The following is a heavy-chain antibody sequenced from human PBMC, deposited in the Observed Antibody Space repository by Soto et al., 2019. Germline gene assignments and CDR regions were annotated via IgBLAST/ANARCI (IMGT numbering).Heavy chain of an antibody. V-gene: IGHV5-10-1*01. D-gene: IGHD6-13*01. J-gene: IGHJ6*02. CDR1: GYIFTSYW. Sequence: GESLKISCNGSGYIFTSYWISWVRQMPGKGLEWMGRIDPSDSYTNYSPSFQGHVTISADKSISTAYLQWSSLKASDTAMYYCARPARVPSYSSSWLYYYYDMDVWGQGTTVTVSS. CDR2: IDPSDSYT. CDR3: ARPARVPSYSSSWLYYYYDMDV.